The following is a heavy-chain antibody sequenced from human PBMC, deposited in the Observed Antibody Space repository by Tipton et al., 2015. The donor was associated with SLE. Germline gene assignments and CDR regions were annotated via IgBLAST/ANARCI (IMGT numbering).Heavy chain of an antibody. V-gene: IGHV4-39*07. D-gene: IGHD1-26*01. CDR1: GGSISSSSYY. CDR3: ARDVSGSYTNWFDP. CDR2: IYYSGST. J-gene: IGHJ5*02. Sequence: TLSLTCTVSGGSISSSSYYWGWIRQPPGKGLEWIGSIYYSGSTYYNPSLKSRVTILVDTSKNQFSLKLSSVTAADTAVYYCARDVSGSYTNWFDPWGQGTLVTVSS.